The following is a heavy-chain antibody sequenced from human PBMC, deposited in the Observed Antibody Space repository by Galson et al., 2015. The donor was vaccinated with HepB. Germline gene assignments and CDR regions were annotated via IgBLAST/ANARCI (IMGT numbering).Heavy chain of an antibody. D-gene: IGHD3-16*01. CDR3: ARGRVSAFDI. Sequence: CAISGDSVSTNSAAWNWIRQSPSRGLEWLGRTYCRSKWYNDYAVSVKSRITINPDTSKNQFSLQLNSVTPEDTALYYCARGRVSAFDIWGQGTMVTVSS. CDR1: GDSVSTNSAA. CDR2: TYCRSKWYN. J-gene: IGHJ3*02. V-gene: IGHV6-1*01.